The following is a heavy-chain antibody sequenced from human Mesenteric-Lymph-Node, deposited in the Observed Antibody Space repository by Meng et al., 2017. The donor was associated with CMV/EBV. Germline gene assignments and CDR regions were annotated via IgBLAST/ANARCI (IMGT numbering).Heavy chain of an antibody. D-gene: IGHD5-18*01. J-gene: IGHJ4*02. CDR1: GGSINSSSFY. CDR2: IYYSGIT. Sequence: SETLSLTCNVSGGSINSSSFYWGWIRQPPGKGLEWIGAIYYSGITYYNPSLKSRVTISVDTSKNQFSLKLSSVTAADTAVYYCARHSLSLTAMARFDYWGQGTLVTVSS. V-gene: IGHV4-39*07. CDR3: ARHSLSLTAMARFDY.